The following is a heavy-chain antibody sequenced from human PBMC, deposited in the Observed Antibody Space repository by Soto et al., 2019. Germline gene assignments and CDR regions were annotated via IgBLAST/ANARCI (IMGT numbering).Heavy chain of an antibody. CDR1: GFTFSGSA. CDR3: VRRSQDDSTGYFAY. D-gene: IGHD3-22*01. CDR2: IRSKVNSYAT. J-gene: IGHJ4*02. Sequence: EVQLVESGGGLVQPGGSLKLSCAASGFTFSGSAMHWVRQASGKGLEWVGRIRSKVNSYATACAASVKGRFTISRDESKNTVYLQMISLQIEDTAVYYCVRRSQDDSTGYFAYWGQGTLVTVSS. V-gene: IGHV3-73*02.